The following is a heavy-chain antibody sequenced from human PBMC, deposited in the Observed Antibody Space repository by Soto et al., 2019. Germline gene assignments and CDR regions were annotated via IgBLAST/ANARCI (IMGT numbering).Heavy chain of an antibody. CDR3: ARDWRVATTVRPDGMDV. J-gene: IGHJ6*02. D-gene: IGHD5-12*01. CDR2: IIYTGST. Sequence: PSETLSLTCTVTGDSISSGDFYWTWIRQSPGRGLEWIGYIIYTGSTYYNPSLKSRVSISIDTSENQFSLNLRFVTAADTAVYYCARDWRVATTVRPDGMDVWGQGTSVTVSS. V-gene: IGHV4-30-4*01. CDR1: GDSISSGDFY.